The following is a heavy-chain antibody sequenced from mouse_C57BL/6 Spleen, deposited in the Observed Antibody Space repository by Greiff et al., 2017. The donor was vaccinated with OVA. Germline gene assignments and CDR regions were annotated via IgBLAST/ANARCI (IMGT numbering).Heavy chain of an antibody. CDR3: AREGTRAFDY. D-gene: IGHD2-14*01. J-gene: IGHJ2*01. CDR2: ISSGSSTI. CDR1: GFTFSDYG. V-gene: IGHV5-17*01. Sequence: EVQLVESGGGLVKPGGSLKLSCAASGFTFSDYGMHWVRQAPEKGLEWVAYISSGSSTIYYADTVKGRFTISRDNAKNTLFLQMTSLRSEDTAMYYCAREGTRAFDYWGQGTTLTVSA.